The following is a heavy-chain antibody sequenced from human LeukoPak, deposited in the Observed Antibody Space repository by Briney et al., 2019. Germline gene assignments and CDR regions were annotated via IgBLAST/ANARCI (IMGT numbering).Heavy chain of an antibody. J-gene: IGHJ4*02. CDR3: PRPTTRPPFSDY. V-gene: IGHV5-10-1*01. CDR1: GYSFTSYW. D-gene: IGHD1-1*01. Sequence: PAESLKISCKGAGYSFTSYWISWVRQMPGEGLEWRGRIDPSDSYTNYSPSFQGHVTISADKSISTAHLQWSSLKASDTAMYSCPRPTTRPPFSDYWGQGNLVTVSS. CDR2: IDPSDSYT.